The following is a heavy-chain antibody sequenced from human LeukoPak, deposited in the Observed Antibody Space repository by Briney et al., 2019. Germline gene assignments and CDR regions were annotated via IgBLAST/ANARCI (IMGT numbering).Heavy chain of an antibody. CDR3: ARYMWSPFNYFDY. J-gene: IGHJ4*02. V-gene: IGHV4-39*01. D-gene: IGHD2-21*01. CDR2: IYYSGST. CDR1: GGSISSSSYH. Sequence: SETLSLTCTVSGGSISSSSYHWGWIRQPPGKGLEWIGSIYYSGSTYYNPSLKSRVTISVDTSKNQFSLKLSSVTAADTAVYYCARYMWSPFNYFDYWGQGTLVTVSS.